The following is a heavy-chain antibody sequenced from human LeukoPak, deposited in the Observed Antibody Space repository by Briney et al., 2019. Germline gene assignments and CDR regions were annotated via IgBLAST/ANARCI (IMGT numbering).Heavy chain of an antibody. J-gene: IGHJ6*02. Sequence: ASVKVSCKASGYTFTGYYMHWVRQAPGQGFEWMGWINPNSGGTSYAQKFQGRVTMTRDTSISTAYMELSRLRSDDTAVYYCARELTVIMLHTSWTYYYYGMDVWGQGTTVTVSS. V-gene: IGHV1-2*02. D-gene: IGHD3-16*01. CDR3: ARELTVIMLHTSWTYYYYGMDV. CDR1: GYTFTGYY. CDR2: INPNSGGT.